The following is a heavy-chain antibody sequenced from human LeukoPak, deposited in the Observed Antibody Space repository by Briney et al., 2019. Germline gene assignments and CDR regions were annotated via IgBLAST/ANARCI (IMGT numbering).Heavy chain of an antibody. CDR3: ASHVWFGELCHFDY. CDR1: GGSISSSSYY. J-gene: IGHJ4*02. V-gene: IGHV4-39*01. Sequence: SETLSLTCTVSGGSISSSSYYWGWHRQPPGKGREWIGSIYYSGSTYYNPSLKSRVTISVDTSNNQFSLRLSSVTAADTAVYYCASHVWFGELCHFDYWGQGTLVTVSS. CDR2: IYYSGST. D-gene: IGHD3-10*01.